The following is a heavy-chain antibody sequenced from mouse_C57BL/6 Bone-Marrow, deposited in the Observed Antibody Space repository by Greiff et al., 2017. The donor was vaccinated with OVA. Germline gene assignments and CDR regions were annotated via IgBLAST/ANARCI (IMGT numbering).Heavy chain of an antibody. D-gene: IGHD1-1*01. V-gene: IGHV1-64*01. J-gene: IGHJ2*01. CDR3: ALTTVVAQDY. CDR1: GYTFTSYW. CDR2: IHPNSGST. Sequence: QVQLQQPGAELVKPGASVKLSCKASGYTFTSYWMHWVKQRPGQGLEWIGMIHPNSGSTNYNEKFKSKATLTVDKSSSTAYMQLSGLTSEDSAVYYCALTTVVAQDYWGQGTTLTVSS.